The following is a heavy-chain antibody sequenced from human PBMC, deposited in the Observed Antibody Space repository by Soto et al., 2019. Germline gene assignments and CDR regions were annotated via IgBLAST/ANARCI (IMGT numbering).Heavy chain of an antibody. J-gene: IGHJ6*02. CDR1: GFTFNTYV. CDR3: AKEIAAATLRGGYYHGIDV. V-gene: IGHV3-30*18. CDR2: ISYDGSDK. Sequence: SGFTFNTYVMHWVRQAPGKGLEWVALISYDGSDKYLADSVKGRFTISRDNSRNTVYLQMDSLRAEDTAVYYCAKEIAAATLRGGYYHGIDVWGQGTAVTVSS. D-gene: IGHD6-13*01.